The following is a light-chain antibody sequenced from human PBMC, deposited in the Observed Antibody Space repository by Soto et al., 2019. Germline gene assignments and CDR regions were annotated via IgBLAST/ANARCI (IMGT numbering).Light chain of an antibody. Sequence: DIHMTQTPSSLSASVGNIFNMTCRASQNIGSWVAWYQQKPGKAPKLLIHDATSLESGVPSSLSGSASGTESPLTISRMPPDDFATYYCQQYSSYWTFAHGTKVDIK. CDR1: QNIGSW. CDR3: QQYSSYWT. CDR2: DAT. V-gene: IGKV1-5*01. J-gene: IGKJ1*01.